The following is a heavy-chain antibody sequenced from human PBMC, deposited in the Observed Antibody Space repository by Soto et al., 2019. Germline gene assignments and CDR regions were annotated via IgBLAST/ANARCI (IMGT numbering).Heavy chain of an antibody. CDR2: INSDGSTT. D-gene: IGHD3-3*01. Sequence: GGSLRLSCAASGFTFSTYWMYWVRQAPGKGLVWVSRINSDGSTTNYADSVKGRFTISRDNAKNTLYLQMDSLRADDTAVYYCARDSSPYYDFWSGFYTYFDYWGQGALVTVSS. CDR3: ARDSSPYYDFWSGFYTYFDY. CDR1: GFTFSTYW. V-gene: IGHV3-74*01. J-gene: IGHJ4*02.